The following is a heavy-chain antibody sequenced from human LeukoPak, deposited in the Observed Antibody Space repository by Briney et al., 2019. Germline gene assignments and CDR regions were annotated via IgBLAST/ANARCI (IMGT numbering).Heavy chain of an antibody. D-gene: IGHD2/OR15-2a*01. Sequence: SETLSLTCAVYGVSFSAHYWSWIRQTPGKGLEWIGDMNPSVGGNYNPSLRSRVAISLDTSMNQFSLRLDSVTAADTAVYFCARTGDTTFYYHYFDYWSPGALVTVSS. CDR3: ARTGDTTFYYHYFDY. V-gene: IGHV4-34*01. CDR1: GVSFSAHY. CDR2: MNPSVGG. J-gene: IGHJ4*02.